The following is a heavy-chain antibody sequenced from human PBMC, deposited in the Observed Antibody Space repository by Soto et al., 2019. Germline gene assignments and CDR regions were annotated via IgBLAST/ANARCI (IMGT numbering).Heavy chain of an antibody. J-gene: IGHJ4*02. D-gene: IGHD2-8*01. CDR3: ARDLRFCTNGVCYTSPFDY. V-gene: IGHV1-46*01. Sequence: ASVKVSCKASGYTFTSYYMHWVRQAPGQGLEWMGIINPSGGSTSYAQKFQGRVTMTRDTSTSTVYMGLSSLRSEDTAVYYCARDLRFCTNGVCYTSPFDYWGQGTLVTVSS. CDR1: GYTFTSYY. CDR2: INPSGGST.